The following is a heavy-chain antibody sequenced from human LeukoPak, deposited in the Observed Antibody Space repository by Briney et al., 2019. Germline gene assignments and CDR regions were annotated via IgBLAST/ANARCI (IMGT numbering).Heavy chain of an antibody. D-gene: IGHD4-17*01. J-gene: IGHJ3*02. CDR1: GFTFNSYG. Sequence: GGSLRLSCAASGFTFNSYGMHWVRQAPGKGLEWVAVISYDGSNKYYADFVKGRFTISRDNSKNTLSLQMIGLIPEDTAMYFCARDPNGDYIGTFDMWGRGTMVSVSS. V-gene: IGHV3-30*03. CDR3: ARDPNGDYIGTFDM. CDR2: ISYDGSNK.